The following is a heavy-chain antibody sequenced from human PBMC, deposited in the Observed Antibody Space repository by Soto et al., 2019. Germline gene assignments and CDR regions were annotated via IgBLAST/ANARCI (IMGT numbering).Heavy chain of an antibody. CDR2: ISWNSGSI. CDR1: GFTFDDYA. Sequence: GGSLRLSCAASGFTFDDYAMHWVRQAPGKGLEWVSGISWNSGSIGYADSVKGRFTISRDNAKNSLYLQMNSLRAEDTAWYYCAKVRARDGYINFDYWGQGTLVTVSS. V-gene: IGHV3-9*01. CDR3: AKVRARDGYINFDY. J-gene: IGHJ4*02. D-gene: IGHD5-12*01.